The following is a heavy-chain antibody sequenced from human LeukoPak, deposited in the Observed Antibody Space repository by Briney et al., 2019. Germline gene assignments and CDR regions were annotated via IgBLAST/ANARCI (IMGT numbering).Heavy chain of an antibody. CDR1: GYTFTGYY. CDR3: ARDPLGVVVVAATFDY. D-gene: IGHD2-15*01. J-gene: IGHJ4*02. CDR2: INPNSGGT. V-gene: IGHV1-2*02. Sequence: ASVKVSCKASGYTFTGYYMHWARQAPGQGLEWMGWINPNSGGTNYAQKFQGRVTMTRDTSISTAYMELSRLRSDDTAVYYCARDPLGVVVVAATFDYWGQGTLVTVSS.